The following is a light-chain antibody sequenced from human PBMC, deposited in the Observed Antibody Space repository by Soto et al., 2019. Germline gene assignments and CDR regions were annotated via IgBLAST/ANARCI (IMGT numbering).Light chain of an antibody. Sequence: DIQMTQSPSTLSASIGDRVTITCRASQSVASWLAWYQQQPGKATKLLIYKASSLQTGVPSRFSGSGYGTEFTLTIGSLQPHDVATYYCQHYNDYSRVFGQGTKVEIK. CDR1: QSVASW. CDR3: QHYNDYSRV. CDR2: KAS. V-gene: IGKV1-5*03. J-gene: IGKJ1*01.